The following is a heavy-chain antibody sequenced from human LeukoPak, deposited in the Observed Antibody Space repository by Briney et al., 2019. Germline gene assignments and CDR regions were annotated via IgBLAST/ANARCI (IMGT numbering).Heavy chain of an antibody. CDR2: TSGGGGSI. CDR1: GFTFSSYA. V-gene: IGHV3-23*01. J-gene: IGHJ4*02. CDR3: AKDFWSGYYSGYFDY. D-gene: IGHD3-3*01. Sequence: GGSLRLSCAASGFTFSSYAMSWVRQAPGKGLEWVSATSGGGGSIYYADSVKGRFTISRDKSKNTLYLQMNSLRAEDTALYYCAKDFWSGYYSGYFDYWGQGTLVTVSS.